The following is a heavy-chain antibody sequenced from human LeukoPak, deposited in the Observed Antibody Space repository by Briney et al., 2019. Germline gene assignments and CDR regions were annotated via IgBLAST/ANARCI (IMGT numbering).Heavy chain of an antibody. CDR3: ARDQYGEAVDY. D-gene: IGHD4-17*01. Sequence: GGSLRLSCAASGFTFSGYAMHWVLQAPGKGLEWVAVISYDGSNKYYADSVKGRFTNSRDNSKDTLYLQMNSLRAEDTAVYYCARDQYGEAVDYWGQGTLVTVSS. V-gene: IGHV3-30-3*01. J-gene: IGHJ4*02. CDR1: GFTFSGYA. CDR2: ISYDGSNK.